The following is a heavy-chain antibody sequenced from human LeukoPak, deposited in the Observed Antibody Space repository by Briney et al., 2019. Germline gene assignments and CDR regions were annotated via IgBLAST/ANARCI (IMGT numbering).Heavy chain of an antibody. CDR1: GGSINNYY. CDR2: IYYSGST. V-gene: IGHV4-59*01. D-gene: IGHD5-12*01. Sequence: SETLSLTCTVSGGSINNYYWSWVRQPPGKGLEWIGYIYYSGSTNCIPSLKSRVTISLDTSKNQFSLKLSSVTAADTAVYYCAREGVATIGAIDYWGQGTPVTVSS. J-gene: IGHJ4*02. CDR3: AREGVATIGAIDY.